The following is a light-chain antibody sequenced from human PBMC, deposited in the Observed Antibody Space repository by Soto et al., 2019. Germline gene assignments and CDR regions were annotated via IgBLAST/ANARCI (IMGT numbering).Light chain of an antibody. CDR2: DAS. J-gene: IGKJ5*01. CDR1: QSVSRY. CDR3: QQRSNWPPIT. V-gene: IGKV3-11*01. Sequence: EIVLTPSPATLSLSPGERATLYCRASQSVSRYLAWYQQKPGQAPRLLIYDASNRATGIPARFSGSGSGTDFTLTISSLEPEDFAVYYCQQRSNWPPITFGQGTRLEIK.